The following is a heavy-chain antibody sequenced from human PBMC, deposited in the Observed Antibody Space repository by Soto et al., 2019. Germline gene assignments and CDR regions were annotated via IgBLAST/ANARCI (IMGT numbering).Heavy chain of an antibody. V-gene: IGHV4-31*03. D-gene: IGHD4-17*01. Sequence: SETLSLTCTVSGGSISSGGYYWSWIRQHPGKGLEWIGYIYYSGSTYYNPSLKSRVTISVDRSKNQFSLKLSSVTAADTAVYYCASIYGDLFDYWGQGTLVTVSS. J-gene: IGHJ4*02. CDR2: IYYSGST. CDR1: GGSISSGGYY. CDR3: ASIYGDLFDY.